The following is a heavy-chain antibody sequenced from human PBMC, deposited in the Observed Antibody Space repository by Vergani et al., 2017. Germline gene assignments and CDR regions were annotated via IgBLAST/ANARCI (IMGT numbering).Heavy chain of an antibody. CDR3: ARWRGELPGADY. CDR1: GFTFSSYS. J-gene: IGHJ4*02. CDR2: IGTAGDT. D-gene: IGHD1-26*01. Sequence: EVQLVESGGGLVKPGGSLRLSCAASGFTFSSYSMNWVRQATGKGLEWVSAIGTAGDTYYPGSVKGRFTISRENAKNSLYLQMNSLRAGDTAVYYCARWRGELPGADYWGQGTLVTVS. V-gene: IGHV3-13*01.